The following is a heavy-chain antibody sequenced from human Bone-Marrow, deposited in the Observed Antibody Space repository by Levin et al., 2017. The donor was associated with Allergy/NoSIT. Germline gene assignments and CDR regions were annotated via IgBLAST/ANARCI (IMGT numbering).Heavy chain of an antibody. D-gene: IGHD5/OR15-5a*01. CDR1: GGSISSYY. J-gene: IGHJ3*02. V-gene: IGHV4-59*01. Sequence: PGGSLRLSCTVSGGSISSYYWTWIRQPPEKGLEWIGYIYYSGSTNYNPSLKSRVTISVDTSKKQFSLKLSSVTAADTAVYYCARVRLSDDAFDIWGQGTMVTVSS. CDR3: ARVRLSDDAFDI. CDR2: IYYSGST.